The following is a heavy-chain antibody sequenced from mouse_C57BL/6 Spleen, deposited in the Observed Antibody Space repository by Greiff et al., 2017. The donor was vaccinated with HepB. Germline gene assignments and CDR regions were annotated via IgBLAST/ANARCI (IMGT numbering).Heavy chain of an antibody. V-gene: IGHV5-16*01. CDR1: GFTFSDYY. J-gene: IGHJ2*01. CDR2: INYDGSST. D-gene: IGHD2-1*01. CDR3: ARVYGNRYYFDY. Sequence: EVKVVESEGGLVQPGSSMKLSCTASGFTFSDYYMAWVRQVPEKGLEWVANINYDGSSTYYLDSLKSRFIISRDNAKNILYLQMSSLKSEDTATYYCARVYGNRYYFDYWGQGTTLTVSS.